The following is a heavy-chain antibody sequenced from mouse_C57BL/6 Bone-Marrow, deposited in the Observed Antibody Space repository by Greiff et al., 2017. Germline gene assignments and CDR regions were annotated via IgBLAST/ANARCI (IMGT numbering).Heavy chain of an antibody. V-gene: IGHV1-76*01. J-gene: IGHJ4*01. Sequence: VKLLESGAELVRPGASVKLSCKASGYTFTDYYINWVKQRPGQGLEWIARIYPGSGNTYYNEKFKGKATLTAEKSSSTAYMQLSSLTSEDSAVYFCARGITTVVAYYAMDYWGQGTSVTVSS. CDR2: IYPGSGNT. D-gene: IGHD1-1*01. CDR1: GYTFTDYY. CDR3: ARGITTVVAYYAMDY.